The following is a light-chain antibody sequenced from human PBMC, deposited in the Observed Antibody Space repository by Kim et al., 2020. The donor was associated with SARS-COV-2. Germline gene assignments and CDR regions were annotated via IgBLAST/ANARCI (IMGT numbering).Light chain of an antibody. Sequence: GQRVTTACSGRASTFVNIAVYCYQHFPGTTPTLSIYSTNQRPSGVLDRSSRSTSGASASLATCGLQSEDEADYFCASWVDSLTGRVFGGGPKLTVL. V-gene: IGLV1-44*01. CDR1: ASTFVNIA. CDR2: STN. J-gene: IGLJ2*01. CDR3: ASWVDSLTGRV.